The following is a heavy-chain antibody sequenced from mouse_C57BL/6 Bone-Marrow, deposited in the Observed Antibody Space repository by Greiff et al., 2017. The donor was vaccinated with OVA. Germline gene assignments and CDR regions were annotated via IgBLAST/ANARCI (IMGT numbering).Heavy chain of an antibody. CDR3: VGYTWFAY. J-gene: IGHJ3*01. V-gene: IGHV2-2*01. Sequence: VVESGPGLVQPSQSLSITCTVSGFSLTSYGVHWVRQSPGKGLEWLGVIWSGGSTDYNAAFISRLSISKDNSKSQVFFKMNSLQADDTAIYYCVGYTWFAYWGQGTLVTVSA. CDR1: GFSLTSYG. CDR2: IWSGGST. D-gene: IGHD2-2*01.